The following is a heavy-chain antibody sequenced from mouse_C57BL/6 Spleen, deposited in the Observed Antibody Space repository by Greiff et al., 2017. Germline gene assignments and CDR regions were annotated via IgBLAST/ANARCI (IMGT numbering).Heavy chain of an antibody. CDR3: ISTMDYAMDY. CDR1: GFTFSNYW. Sequence: EVKVEESGGGLVQPGGSMKLSCVASGFTFSNYWMNWVRQSPEKGLEWVAQIRLKSDNYATHYAESVKGRFTISRDDSKSSVYLQMNNLRAEDTGICYCISTMDYAMDYWGQGTSVTVSS. D-gene: IGHD2-1*01. V-gene: IGHV6-3*01. CDR2: IRLKSDNYAT. J-gene: IGHJ4*01.